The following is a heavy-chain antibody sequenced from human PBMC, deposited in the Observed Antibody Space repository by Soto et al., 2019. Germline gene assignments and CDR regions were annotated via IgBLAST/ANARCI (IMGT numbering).Heavy chain of an antibody. V-gene: IGHV3-74*01. CDR2: IHSDGSST. J-gene: IGHJ3*01. CDR1: GFTFSYYW. CDR3: ARGDRGAFDL. D-gene: IGHD1-26*01. Sequence: EVQLVESGGGLVRPGGSLRLSCAASGFTFSYYWMHWVSHAPGKGLVWVSRIHSDGSSTTYADFVKGRFIISRDNARNTVDLQMNSVRVEDTAVYYCARGDRGAFDLWGQGTVVTVSS.